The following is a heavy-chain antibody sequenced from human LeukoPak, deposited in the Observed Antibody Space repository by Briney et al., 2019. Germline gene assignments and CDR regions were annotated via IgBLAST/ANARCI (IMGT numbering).Heavy chain of an antibody. D-gene: IGHD6-19*01. CDR3: AKGSGYSSGWYGEYFDY. Sequence: GGSLRLSCAVSGITLSNYGMSWVRRAPGKGLEWVSAISGSGGSTYYADSVKGRFTISRDNSKNTLYLQMNSLRAEDTTVYYCAKGSGYSSGWYGEYFDYWGQGTLVTVSS. J-gene: IGHJ4*02. CDR1: GITLSNYG. CDR2: ISGSGGST. V-gene: IGHV3-23*01.